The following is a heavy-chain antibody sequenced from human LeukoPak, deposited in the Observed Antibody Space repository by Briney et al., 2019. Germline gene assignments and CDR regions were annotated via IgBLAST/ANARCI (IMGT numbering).Heavy chain of an antibody. CDR2: IYYSGST. J-gene: IGHJ3*02. V-gene: IGHV4-31*03. D-gene: IGHD3-22*01. CDR1: GGSISSGGYY. Sequence: SQTLSLTCTVSGGSISSGGYYWSWIRQHPGKGLEWIGYIYYSGSTYYNPSLKSRVTISVDTSKNQFSLKLSSVTAADTAVYYCARDFVYDSIFPDAFDIWGQGTMVTVSS. CDR3: ARDFVYDSIFPDAFDI.